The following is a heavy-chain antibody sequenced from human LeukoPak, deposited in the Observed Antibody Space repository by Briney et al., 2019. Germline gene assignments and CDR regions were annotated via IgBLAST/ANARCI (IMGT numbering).Heavy chain of an antibody. D-gene: IGHD1-26*01. J-gene: IGHJ4*02. CDR1: GFTFSDYA. CDR3: TKGPAPTRAYHFHY. CDR2: ITGSGTNT. Sequence: GGSLRLSCAPSGFTFSDYAMTWVRQAPGKGLEWVSTITGSGTNTYYADSVKGRFSISRDNSKSTLYLQMNSLRAEDTAVYYCTKGPAPTRAYHFHYWGQGTLVTVSS. V-gene: IGHV3-23*01.